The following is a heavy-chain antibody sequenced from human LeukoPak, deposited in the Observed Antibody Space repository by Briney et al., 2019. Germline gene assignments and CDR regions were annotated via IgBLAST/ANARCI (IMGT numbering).Heavy chain of an antibody. V-gene: IGHV3-74*01. D-gene: IGHD6-13*01. CDR1: GFTFSSYW. Sequence: GRSLRLSCAASGFTFSSYWVHSVGEPAGTGRVWLTGINSDGSNTNHAASAKGRITIFRDNTKNTLFLQMNSLSGEDTAVYYFARGRSSPPSGLDFWVQGTTVSVSS. CDR2: INSDGSNT. J-gene: IGHJ6*02. CDR3: ARGRSSPPSGLDF.